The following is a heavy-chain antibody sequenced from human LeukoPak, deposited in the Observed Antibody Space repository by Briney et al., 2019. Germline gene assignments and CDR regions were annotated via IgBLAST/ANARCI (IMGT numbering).Heavy chain of an antibody. Sequence: ASVKVSCKASGYTFTSYDINWVRQATGQGLEWMGWMNPNSGNTGYAQKFQGRVTMTRNTSISTAYMELSSLRSEDTAVYYCARTGYTSGWYVGSFDYWGQGTLVTVSS. V-gene: IGHV1-8*01. CDR1: GYTFTSYD. CDR2: MNPNSGNT. J-gene: IGHJ4*02. CDR3: ARTGYTSGWYVGSFDY. D-gene: IGHD6-19*01.